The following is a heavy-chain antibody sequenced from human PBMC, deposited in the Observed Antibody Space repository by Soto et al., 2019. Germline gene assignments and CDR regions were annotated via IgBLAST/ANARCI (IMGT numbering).Heavy chain of an antibody. D-gene: IGHD6-25*01. Sequence: QLQLQQWGAGLLKPSETLSLTCAVSGGSFSGYFYSWIRQAPGKGLEWIGEIYNNGRTNYNPSLESRVSMSRTTSNSPFSLKLTSVTAADTGVYYCASGQTYRSGWLNWFDPWGQGTLVTVSS. CDR1: GGSFSGYF. CDR2: IYNNGRT. V-gene: IGHV4-34*01. CDR3: ASGQTYRSGWLNWFDP. J-gene: IGHJ5*02.